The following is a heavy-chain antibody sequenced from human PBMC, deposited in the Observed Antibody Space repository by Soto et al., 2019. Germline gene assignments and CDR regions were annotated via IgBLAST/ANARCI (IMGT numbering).Heavy chain of an antibody. CDR3: AKGYYDILTGYFGNYYYYGMDV. CDR1: GFTFSSYG. J-gene: IGHJ6*02. Sequence: QVQLVESGGGVVQPGRSLRLSCAASGFTFSSYGMHWVRQAPGKGLEWVAVISYDGSNKYYADSVKGRFTISRDNSKNTLYLQMNSLRAEDTAVYYCAKGYYDILTGYFGNYYYYGMDVRGQGTTVTVSS. CDR2: ISYDGSNK. V-gene: IGHV3-30*18. D-gene: IGHD3-9*01.